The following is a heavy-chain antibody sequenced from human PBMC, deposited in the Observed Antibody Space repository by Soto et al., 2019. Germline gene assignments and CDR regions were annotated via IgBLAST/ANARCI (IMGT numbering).Heavy chain of an antibody. CDR3: AGRPGAARPIGY. D-gene: IGHD6-6*01. CDR2: MNPNSGNT. V-gene: IGHV1-8*01. Sequence: QVQLVPTGAEVKKPGASVNVSCKASGYTFTSYDINWVRQATGQGLEWMGWMNPNSGNTGYAQKFQGRVTMTRTTSISTAYMELSSLRSEETADYYCAGRPGAARPIGYWGQGTLVTVSS. CDR1: GYTFTSYD. J-gene: IGHJ4*02.